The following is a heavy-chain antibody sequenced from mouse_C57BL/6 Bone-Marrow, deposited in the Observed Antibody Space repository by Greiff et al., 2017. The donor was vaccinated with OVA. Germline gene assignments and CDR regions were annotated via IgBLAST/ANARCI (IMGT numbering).Heavy chain of an antibody. Sequence: VQLQESGAELVRPGASVKLSCKASGYTFTDYYINWVKQRTGQGLEWIARIYPGSGNTYYNEKFKGKATLTAEKSSSTAYMQLSSLTSEDSAVYFCARLDSVYAMDYWGQGTPVTVSS. CDR2: IYPGSGNT. CDR1: GYTFTDYY. CDR3: ARLDSVYAMDY. J-gene: IGHJ4*01. V-gene: IGHV1-76*01.